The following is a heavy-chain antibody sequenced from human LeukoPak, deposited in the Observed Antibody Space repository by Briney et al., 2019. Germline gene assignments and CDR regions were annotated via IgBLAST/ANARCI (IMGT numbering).Heavy chain of an antibody. D-gene: IGHD1-14*01. CDR2: INSDGSST. Sequence: GGSLRLSCAASGFTFSSYWMHWVRQAPGKGLVWVSRINSDGSSTSYADSVKGRFTISRDNAKNTLYLQMNSLRAEDTAVYYCARYTPDHYYYYYMDVWGKGTTVTVSS. CDR3: ARYTPDHYYYYYMDV. CDR1: GFTFSSYW. J-gene: IGHJ6*03. V-gene: IGHV3-74*01.